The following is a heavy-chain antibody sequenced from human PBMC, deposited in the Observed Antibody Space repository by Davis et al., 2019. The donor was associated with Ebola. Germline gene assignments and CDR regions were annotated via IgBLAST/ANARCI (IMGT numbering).Heavy chain of an antibody. CDR3: ARGGTAMVSHYFDY. CDR2: IWYDGSNK. V-gene: IGHV3-33*08. D-gene: IGHD5-18*01. CDR1: GFTFSSYG. Sequence: GGSLRLSCAASGFTFSSYGMHWVRQAPGKGLEWVAVIWYDGSNKYYADSVKGRFTISRDNSKNTLYLQMNSLRAEDTAVYYCARGGTAMVSHYFDYWGQGTLVTVSS. J-gene: IGHJ4*02.